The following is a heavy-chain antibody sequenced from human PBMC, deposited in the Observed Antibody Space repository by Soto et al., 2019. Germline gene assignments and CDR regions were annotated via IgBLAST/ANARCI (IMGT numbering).Heavy chain of an antibody. CDR2: ISAYNGNT. V-gene: IGHV1-18*01. D-gene: IGHD6-13*01. J-gene: IGHJ4*02. Sequence: GASVKVSCKASGYTFTSYGISWVRQAPGQGLEWMGWISAYNGNTNYAQKLQGRVTMTTDTSTSTAYMELRSLRSDDTAVYYCARASIAAADSLFAFWSQGTLVPVSS. CDR3: ARASIAAADSLFAF. CDR1: GYTFTSYG.